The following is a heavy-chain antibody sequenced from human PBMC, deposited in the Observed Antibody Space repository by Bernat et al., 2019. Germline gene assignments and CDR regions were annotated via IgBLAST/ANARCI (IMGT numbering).Heavy chain of an antibody. CDR2: ISYDGSNK. D-gene: IGHD6-19*01. CDR1: GFTFSSYG. V-gene: IGHV3-30*18. J-gene: IGHJ1*01. Sequence: QVQLVESGGGVVQPGRSLRLSCAASGFTFSSYGMHWVRQAPGKGLEWVAVISYDGSNKYYADSVQGGFTISRDNSKTTLYLQMNNLRAEDTAVYYCAKAEEQWLGEYFQHWGQGTLVTVSS. CDR3: AKAEEQWLGEYFQH.